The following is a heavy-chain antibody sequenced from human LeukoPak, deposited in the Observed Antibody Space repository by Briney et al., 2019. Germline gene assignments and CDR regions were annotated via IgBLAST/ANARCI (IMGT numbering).Heavy chain of an antibody. D-gene: IGHD6-13*01. CDR3: VLASYSTTWYLDS. J-gene: IGHJ4*02. Sequence: GGSLRLSCEGSGSTLSRYSMNWVRQAPGKGLEWVSAISIDSDYIYYGDSVRGRFTVSRDNDKNSLYLQMNSLRAEDTALYYCVLASYSTTWYLDSWGQGTLVIVSS. CDR1: GSTLSRYS. CDR2: ISIDSDYI. V-gene: IGHV3-21*01.